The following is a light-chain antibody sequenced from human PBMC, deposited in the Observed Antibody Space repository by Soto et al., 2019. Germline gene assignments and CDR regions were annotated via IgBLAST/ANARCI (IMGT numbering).Light chain of an antibody. V-gene: IGKV1-5*03. J-gene: IGKJ1*01. CDR1: QNIDNW. CDR2: KAS. CDR3: QQYKSYWT. Sequence: DVQMTQSPSTLSASVGDRVTITCRASQNIDNWLAWYQQKPRKAPKLLIYKASSLESGVPSRFSGSGSGTEFTLTISSLEPDDFATYYCQQYKSYWTFGQGTKVDIK.